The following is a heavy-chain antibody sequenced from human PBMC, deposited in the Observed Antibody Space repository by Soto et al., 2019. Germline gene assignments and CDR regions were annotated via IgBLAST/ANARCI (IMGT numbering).Heavy chain of an antibody. CDR3: AKASHCNKGRCSLGLIGDRAFDI. D-gene: IGHD2-8*01. CDR2: ISYDGSKK. J-gene: IGHJ3*02. CDR1: GLTFSAYG. Sequence: QARLVESGGGVVQPGRSLRLSCEASGLTFSAYGMHWVRQAPGKGLEWLATISYDGSKKYFGDSVKGRFTISRDNSKSTLYLEMNSLRTEDTAVYYCAKASHCNKGRCSLGLIGDRAFDIWGQGTMVTVSS. V-gene: IGHV3-30*18.